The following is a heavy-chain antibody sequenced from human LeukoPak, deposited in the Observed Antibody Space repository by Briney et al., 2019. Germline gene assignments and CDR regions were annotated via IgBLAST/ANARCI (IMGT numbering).Heavy chain of an antibody. CDR1: GFIFTNYP. D-gene: IGHD2/OR15-2a*01. V-gene: IGHV3-30*07. CDR2: MSIDGNTK. Sequence: PGGSLRLSCAASGFIFTNYPIHWVRQTPDKGLECVAIMSIDGNTKYYADSVRGRFIVSRDNSRNTVYLQMSSLRAEDTAVYHCAKDTIKVYSNKNAFDIWGQGTMVTVSS. CDR3: AKDTIKVYSNKNAFDI. J-gene: IGHJ3*02.